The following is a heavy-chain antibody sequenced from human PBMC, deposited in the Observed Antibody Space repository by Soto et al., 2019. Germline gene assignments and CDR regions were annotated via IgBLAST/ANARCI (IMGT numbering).Heavy chain of an antibody. CDR3: TGGVGATYYYYGMDV. Sequence: PGGSLRLSCAASGFTFSNAWMNWVRQAPGKGLEWVGRIKSKTDGGTTDYAAPVKGRFTISRDDSKNTLYLQMNSLKTEDTAVYYCTGGVGATYYYYGMDVWGQGTTVTVSS. J-gene: IGHJ6*02. CDR2: IKSKTDGGTT. V-gene: IGHV3-15*07. CDR1: GFTFSNAW. D-gene: IGHD1-26*01.